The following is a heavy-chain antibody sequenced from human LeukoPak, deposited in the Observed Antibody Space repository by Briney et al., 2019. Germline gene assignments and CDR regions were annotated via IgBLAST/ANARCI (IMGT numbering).Heavy chain of an antibody. CDR2: IWYDGSNK. CDR1: GFTFSSYG. CDR3: AREERYGDYSVYYGMDV. J-gene: IGHJ6*02. V-gene: IGHV3-33*01. D-gene: IGHD4-17*01. Sequence: GGSLRLSCAASGFTFSSYGMLWVRQAPGKGLEWVAVIWYDGSNKYYADSVKGRFTISRDNSKNTMYLQMNSLRAEDTAVYYWAREERYGDYSVYYGMDVWGQGTTVTVSS.